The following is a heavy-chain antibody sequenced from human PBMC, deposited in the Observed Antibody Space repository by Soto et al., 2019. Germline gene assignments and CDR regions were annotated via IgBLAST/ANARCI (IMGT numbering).Heavy chain of an antibody. D-gene: IGHD3-10*01. CDR2: IFTSGSK. J-gene: IGHJ5*02. CDR1: GDSITSYY. CDR3: TRMKVYYFGSGTYSNWFDP. Sequence: QVQLQESGPGLVKPSETLSLTCTVSGDSITSYYWNWIRQPAGKGLEWIGRIFTSGSKNYNPSLKSRVNMSIVTSKKQFSLELTSVNAADTAMYYCTRMKVYYFGSGTYSNWFDPWGQGTLVTVSS. V-gene: IGHV4-4*07.